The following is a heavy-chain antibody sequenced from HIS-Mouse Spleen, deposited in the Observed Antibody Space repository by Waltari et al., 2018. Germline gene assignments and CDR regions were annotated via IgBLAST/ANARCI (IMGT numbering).Heavy chain of an antibody. CDR3: AKENPNFDAFDI. V-gene: IGHV3-23*01. CDR2: ISGSGGST. Sequence: EVQLLESGGRLVQPGGALRLSCEAAGFPFSTYGIGVFRQAPGKGLEWVSGISGSGGSTYYADSVKGRFTISRDNSKNTLYLQMNSLRAEDTAVYYCAKENPNFDAFDIWGQGTMVTVSS. J-gene: IGHJ3*02. CDR1: GFPFSTYG.